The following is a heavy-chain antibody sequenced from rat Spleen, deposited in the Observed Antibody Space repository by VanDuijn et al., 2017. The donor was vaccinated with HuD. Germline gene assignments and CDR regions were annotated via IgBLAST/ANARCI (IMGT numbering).Heavy chain of an antibody. J-gene: IGHJ2*01. CDR3: ATIYYGYKGFDY. CDR2: IIYDGSST. V-gene: IGHV5S10*01. Sequence: EVQLVESGGGLVQPGNSLKLSCAASGFTFSDYAMAWVRQSPKKGLEWVATIIYDGSSTYYRDSVKGRFTISRDNAKSTLYLQMDSLRSEDTATYYCATIYYGYKGFDYWGQGVMVTVSS. CDR1: GFTFSDYA. D-gene: IGHD1-9*01.